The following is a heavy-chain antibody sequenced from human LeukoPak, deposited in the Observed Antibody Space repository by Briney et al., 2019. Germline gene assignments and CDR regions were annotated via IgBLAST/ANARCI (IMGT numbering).Heavy chain of an antibody. J-gene: IGHJ4*02. CDR2: ISAGNGNT. D-gene: IGHD2-21*01. Sequence: GASVKVSCKASGYTFTSYAMHWVRQAPGQRLEWMGWISAGNGNTKYSQKFQGRVTITRDTSASTAYMELSSLRSEDTAVYYCARVGLKVRTFDYWGQGTLVTVSS. CDR3: ARVGLKVRTFDY. CDR1: GYTFTSYA. V-gene: IGHV1-3*01.